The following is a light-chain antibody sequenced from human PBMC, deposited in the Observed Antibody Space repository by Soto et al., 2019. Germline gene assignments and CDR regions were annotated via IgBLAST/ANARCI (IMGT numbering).Light chain of an antibody. Sequence: QSVLTQPASVSGSPGQSITISCTVTGSDVGGYNYVSWYQQHPGKAPKLMIYEVSNRPSGVSNRFSGSKSGNTASLTISGLQAEDEADYYCSSYTSSSTYVFGTGTKVTVL. CDR2: EVS. CDR1: GSDVGGYNY. V-gene: IGLV2-14*01. CDR3: SSYTSSSTYV. J-gene: IGLJ1*01.